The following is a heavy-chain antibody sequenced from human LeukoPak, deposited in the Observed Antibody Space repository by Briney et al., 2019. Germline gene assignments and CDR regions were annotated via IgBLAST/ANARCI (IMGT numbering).Heavy chain of an antibody. Sequence: PSETLSLTCTVSGYSISSGYYWGWIRQPPGRGLGWIGSIYHSGSTYYNPSLKSRVTISVDTSKNQFSLKLSSVTAADTAVYYCASSSWYVGAFDIWGQGTMVTVSS. CDR1: GYSISSGYY. CDR3: ASSSWYVGAFDI. CDR2: IYHSGST. D-gene: IGHD6-13*01. V-gene: IGHV4-38-2*02. J-gene: IGHJ3*02.